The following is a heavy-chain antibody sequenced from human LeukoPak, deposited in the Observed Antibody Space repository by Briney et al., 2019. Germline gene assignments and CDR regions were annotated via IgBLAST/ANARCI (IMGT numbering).Heavy chain of an antibody. CDR3: ATDKHYYGSGSYPNNWFDP. D-gene: IGHD3-10*01. CDR1: GFTFSSYA. J-gene: IGHJ5*02. CDR2: ISGSGGST. Sequence: GGSLRLSCAASGFTFSSYAMSWVRQAPGKGLEWVSAISGSGGSTYYADSVKGRFTISRDNSKNTLYLQMNSLRAEDTAVYYCATDKHYYGSGSYPNNWFDPWGQGTLVTVSS. V-gene: IGHV3-23*01.